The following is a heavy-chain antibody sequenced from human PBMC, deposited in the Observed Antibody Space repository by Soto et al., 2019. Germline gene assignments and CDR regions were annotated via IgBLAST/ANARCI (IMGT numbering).Heavy chain of an antibody. V-gene: IGHV4-39*01. D-gene: IGHD3-3*01. Sequence: SETLSLTCTVSGGSISSSSFHWGWIRQPPGRGLEWIGSIYYSGSTYYSPSLKSRVTISVDTSKNQFSLRLNSVTAADTAVYYCARSSIKPQVFMYPFESWSQGTLVTVSS. CDR1: GGSISSSSFH. J-gene: IGHJ4*02. CDR3: ARSSIKPQVFMYPFES. CDR2: IYYSGST.